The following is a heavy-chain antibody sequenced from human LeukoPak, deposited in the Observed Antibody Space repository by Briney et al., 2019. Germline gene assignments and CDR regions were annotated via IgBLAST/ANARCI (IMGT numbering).Heavy chain of an antibody. CDR2: ISSSSSYI. Sequence: PGGSLRLSCAASGFTFSSYSMNWVRQAPGKGLVWVSSISSSSSYIYYADSVKGRFTISRDNAKNSLYLQMNSLRAEDTAVYYCARDPALDGAFDIWGQGTMVTVSS. V-gene: IGHV3-21*01. J-gene: IGHJ3*02. D-gene: IGHD1-1*01. CDR3: ARDPALDGAFDI. CDR1: GFTFSSYS.